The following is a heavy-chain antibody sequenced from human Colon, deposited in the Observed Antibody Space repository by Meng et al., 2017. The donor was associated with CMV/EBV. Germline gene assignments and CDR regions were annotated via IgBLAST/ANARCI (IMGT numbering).Heavy chain of an antibody. V-gene: IGHV3-21*01. D-gene: IGHD4/OR15-4a*01. CDR1: GFPFSDYG. Sequence: GESLKISCAGSGFPFSDYGMNWVRQAPGKGLEWVASITTFSTGGAVYYADSVKGRFTIYRDNAKKSLYLQMSSLGADDTAIYYCTRLGTIVTGFDYWGQGTLVTVSS. CDR3: TRLGTIVTGFDY. CDR2: ITTFSTGGAV. J-gene: IGHJ4*02.